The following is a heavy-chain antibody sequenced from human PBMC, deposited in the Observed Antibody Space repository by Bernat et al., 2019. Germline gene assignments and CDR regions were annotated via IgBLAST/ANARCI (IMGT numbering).Heavy chain of an antibody. V-gene: IGHV3-33*01. D-gene: IGHD2-8*02. CDR1: GFTFSSYG. CDR3: ARDWTGTDAFDI. CDR2: IWYDGSNK. J-gene: IGHJ3*02. Sequence: LGEWGGGVVQPGRSLRLSCAASGFTFSSYGMHWVRQAPGKGLEWVAVIWYDGSNKYYADSVKGRFTISRDNSKNTLYLQMNSLRAEDTAVYYCARDWTGTDAFDIWGQGTMVTVSS.